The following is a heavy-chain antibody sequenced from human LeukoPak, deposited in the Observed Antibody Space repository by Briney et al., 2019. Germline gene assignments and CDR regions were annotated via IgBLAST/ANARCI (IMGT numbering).Heavy chain of an antibody. V-gene: IGHV1-2*02. J-gene: IGHJ4*02. CDR3: ARAGHNSNSGGYDF. CDR1: GYTFTSYG. D-gene: IGHD3-22*01. Sequence: ASVKVSCKASGYTFTSYGISWVRQAPGQGLESLGWIDPDTGDTNYPQKFQGRVTMTRDTSISTAYMELNRPRSDDTAVYYCARAGHNSNSGGYDFWGLGTLVTVSS. CDR2: IDPDTGDT.